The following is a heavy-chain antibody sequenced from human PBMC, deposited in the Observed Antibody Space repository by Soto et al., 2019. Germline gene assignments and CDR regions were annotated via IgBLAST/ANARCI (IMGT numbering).Heavy chain of an antibody. CDR1: GASIRRYH. Sequence: QVQLQESGPGLVKPSETLSLTCAVSGASIRRYHWSWIRQPAGKGLEWIGRMQHTGNTNYNPSLKSRVPMSVDTPKNPISLKMTSVTAADTAVYFCAKDVSSRRWFDPWGQGILVIVSS. CDR2: MQHTGNT. D-gene: IGHD3-16*01. J-gene: IGHJ5*02. V-gene: IGHV4-4*07. CDR3: AKDVSSRRWFDP.